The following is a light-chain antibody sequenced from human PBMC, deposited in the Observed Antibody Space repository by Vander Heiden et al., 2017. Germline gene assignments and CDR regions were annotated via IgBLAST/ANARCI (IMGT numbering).Light chain of an antibody. CDR1: QGISSY. V-gene: IGKV1-9*01. J-gene: IGKJ3*01. Sequence: IQFTQSPSSLSASVGDRVTITCRASQGISSYLAWYQQKPGTVPTLLIYAASTLQSGVPSRFSGSGSGTDFTLTISSLQPEDFATYYCQQLKSYPRTFGPGTKVDIK. CDR3: QQLKSYPRT. CDR2: AAS.